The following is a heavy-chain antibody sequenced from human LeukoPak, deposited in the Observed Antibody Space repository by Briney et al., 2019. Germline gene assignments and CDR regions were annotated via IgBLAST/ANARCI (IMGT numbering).Heavy chain of an antibody. V-gene: IGHV4-59*12. Sequence: SETLSLTCTVSGGSISSYYWSWIRQPPGKGLEWIGYIYYSGSTYYNPSLKSRVTISVDTSKNQFSLKLSSVTAADTAVYYCARGPSGYPLFEYYFDYWGQGTLVTVSS. CDR3: ARGPSGYPLFEYYFDY. CDR2: IYYSGST. D-gene: IGHD5-12*01. CDR1: GGSISSYY. J-gene: IGHJ4*02.